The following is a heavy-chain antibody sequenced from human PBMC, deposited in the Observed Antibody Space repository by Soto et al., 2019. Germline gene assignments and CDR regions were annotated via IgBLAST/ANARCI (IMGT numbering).Heavy chain of an antibody. J-gene: IGHJ4*02. Sequence: EVQLLESGGGLVQPGGSLRLACAASGFTFSSYAMSWVRQAPGKGLEWVSAISGSGGSTYYADSVKGRFTISRDNSKNTLSLQMDSLRAENTAVYYSASDLVVVPVVKFDYLGQGTLVTVCS. D-gene: IGHD2-2*01. CDR1: GFTFSSYA. CDR2: ISGSGGST. V-gene: IGHV3-23*01. CDR3: ASDLVVVPVVKFDY.